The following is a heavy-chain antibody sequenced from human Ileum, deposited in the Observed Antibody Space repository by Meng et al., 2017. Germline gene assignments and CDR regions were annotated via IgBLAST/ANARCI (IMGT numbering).Heavy chain of an antibody. D-gene: IGHD6-6*01. Sequence: QFPLQETGPRLVRPPVTLSLACPVSGGSVSSGSTYWSWIRQPPGKGLEWIGHIYYSGSTNYNPSLKSRVTISVDMSKNQFSLKLNSVTAADTAIYFCARSSTSPASYFFDYWGQGTLVTVSS. CDR3: ARSSTSPASYFFDY. V-gene: IGHV4-61*01. CDR2: IYYSGST. CDR1: GGSVSSGSTY. J-gene: IGHJ4*02.